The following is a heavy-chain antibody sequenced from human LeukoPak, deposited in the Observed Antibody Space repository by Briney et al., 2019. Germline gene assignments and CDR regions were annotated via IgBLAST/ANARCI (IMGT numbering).Heavy chain of an antibody. CDR3: ARCPPGYSYGGVCLGDY. CDR1: GFTFTTYG. J-gene: IGHJ4*02. D-gene: IGHD5-18*01. Sequence: PGGSLRLSCAASGFTFTTYGMHWVRQAPGKGLEWVAFIQNDEIDKFYADSVKGRFTISRDNAKNSLYLQMNSLRAEDTAVYYCARCPPGYSYGGVCLGDYWGQGTLVTVSS. V-gene: IGHV3-30*12. CDR2: IQNDEIDK.